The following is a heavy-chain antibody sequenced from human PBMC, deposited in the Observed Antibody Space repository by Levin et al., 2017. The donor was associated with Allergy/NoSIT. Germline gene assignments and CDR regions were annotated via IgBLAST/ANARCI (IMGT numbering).Heavy chain of an antibody. J-gene: IGHJ6*02. CDR2: ISTSGDTT. Sequence: GESLKISCAASGFTFSDYYMSWIRQAPGKGLEWLSYISTSGDTTYYADSVKGRFSISRDNAKNSLYLQMNSLRAEDTAVYYCARDLQPESYYDSRGNYYYYYGMDVWGQGTTVTVSS. D-gene: IGHD3-22*01. V-gene: IGHV3-11*01. CDR1: GFTFSDYY. CDR3: ARDLQPESYYDSRGNYYYYYGMDV.